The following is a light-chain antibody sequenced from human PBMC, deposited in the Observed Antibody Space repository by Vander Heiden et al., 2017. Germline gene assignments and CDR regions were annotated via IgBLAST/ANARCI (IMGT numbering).Light chain of an antibody. CDR2: AAS. CDR1: QSISSY. Sequence: DIQMTQSPSSLSASVGDRVTITCRASQSISSYVNWYQQKPGKAPKLLCYAASSLQSVVPSRFSGSGSGTDFTLTISSLQPEDFATYYCQQSYSTPRTFGQGTKVEIK. CDR3: QQSYSTPRT. J-gene: IGKJ1*01. V-gene: IGKV1-39*01.